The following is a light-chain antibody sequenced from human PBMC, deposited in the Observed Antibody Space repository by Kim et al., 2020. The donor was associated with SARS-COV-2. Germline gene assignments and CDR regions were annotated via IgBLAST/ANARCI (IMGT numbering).Light chain of an antibody. J-gene: IGLJ1*01. CDR2: EVS. Sequence: QSALTQPASVSGSPGQSITISCAGTSSDVGVYNYVSWYQKYPGKAPKLLIYEVSNRPPGVPHRFFGFKSGNTASLTISGLQAEDEADYYCCSYTSTSTLVFGTGTKVTVL. CDR3: CSYTSTSTLV. CDR1: SSDVGVYNY. V-gene: IGLV2-14*01.